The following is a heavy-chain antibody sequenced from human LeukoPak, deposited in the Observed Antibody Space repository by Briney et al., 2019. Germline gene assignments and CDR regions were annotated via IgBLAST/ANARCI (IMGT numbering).Heavy chain of an antibody. CDR2: INWNSDSI. Sequence: GGSLRLSCAASGFTFDDYAMHWARQVPGKGLEWVSGINWNSDSIGYADSVKGRFTTSRDNAKNSLYLQMNSLRAEDTAFYYCAINGGGDSGYGNFDYWGQGTLVTVSS. D-gene: IGHD5-12*01. V-gene: IGHV3-9*01. CDR1: GFTFDDYA. J-gene: IGHJ4*02. CDR3: AINGGGDSGYGNFDY.